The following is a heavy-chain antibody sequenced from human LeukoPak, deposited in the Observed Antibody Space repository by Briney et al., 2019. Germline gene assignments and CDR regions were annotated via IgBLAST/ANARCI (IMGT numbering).Heavy chain of an antibody. V-gene: IGHV4-30-4*01. D-gene: IGHD2-21*02. Sequence: SQTLSLTCTVSGGSISSGDYYWSWLRPPPGKGLELIGYIYYSGSTYYNPSLKSRVTISVDTSKNQFSLKLSSVTAADAAVYYCARGGMTYHNWFDPWGQGTLVTVSS. CDR3: ARGGMTYHNWFDP. J-gene: IGHJ5*02. CDR2: IYYSGST. CDR1: GGSISSGDYY.